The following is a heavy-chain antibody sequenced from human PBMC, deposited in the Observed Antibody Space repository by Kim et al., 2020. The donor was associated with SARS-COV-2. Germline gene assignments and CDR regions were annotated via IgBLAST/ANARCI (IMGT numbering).Heavy chain of an antibody. CDR2: MNPNSGNT. V-gene: IGHV1-8*01. J-gene: IGHJ6*03. CDR1: EYTFTSYD. CDR3: ARGVKVPAAIWISYYYYYMDV. Sequence: ASVKVSCKASEYTFTSYDINWVRQATGQGLEWMGWMNPNSGNTGYAQKFQGRVTMTRNTSISTAYMELSSLRSEDTAVYYCARGVKVPAAIWISYYYYYMDVWGKGTTVTVSS. D-gene: IGHD2-2*01.